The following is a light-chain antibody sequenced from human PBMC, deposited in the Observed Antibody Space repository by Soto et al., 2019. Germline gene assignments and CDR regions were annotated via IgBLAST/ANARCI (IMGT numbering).Light chain of an antibody. CDR1: SSNIGNNY. V-gene: IGLV1-51*02. J-gene: IGLJ3*02. CDR2: ENN. CDR3: GTWDSSLSAWL. Sequence: QSVLTQPPSVSAAPGQKVTVSCSGSSSNIGNNYVSWYQQLPGTAPKLLIYENNKRPPGIPDRFSGSKSGTSASLGITGLQTGDDADYYCGTWDSSLSAWLFGGGTKVTVL.